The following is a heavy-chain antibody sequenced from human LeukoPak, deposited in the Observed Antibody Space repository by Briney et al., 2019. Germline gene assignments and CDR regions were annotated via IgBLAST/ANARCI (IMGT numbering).Heavy chain of an antibody. CDR3: ARGAGTGSYYDY. CDR2: INSDGSST. J-gene: IGHJ4*02. CDR1: GFSFCIYW. V-gene: IGHV3-74*01. Sequence: TGGSLRLSCAASGFSFCIYWMHWVRQAPGKGLVWVSRINSDGSSTSYAESVKGRFTISRDNAKKTVYLQISSLRAEDTAVYYCARGAGTGSYYDYWGQGTLVTVSS. D-gene: IGHD3-10*01.